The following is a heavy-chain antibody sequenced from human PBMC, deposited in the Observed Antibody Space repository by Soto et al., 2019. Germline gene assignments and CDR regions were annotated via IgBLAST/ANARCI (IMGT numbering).Heavy chain of an antibody. CDR3: ARDRCSGNPCSGYYGMDV. V-gene: IGHV4-61*01. CDR2: IFYSGST. J-gene: IGHJ6*02. CDR1: GGSVSSVSNY. D-gene: IGHD6-19*01. Sequence: QVQLQESGPGLVKPSETLSLSCTVSGGSVSSVSNYWSWIRQPPGKGLEWIGCIFYSGSTNYNPSLKRRVTISVDTSKNQFSLRLNSVTAADTAVYFCARDRCSGNPCSGYYGMDVWGQGTTVTVSS.